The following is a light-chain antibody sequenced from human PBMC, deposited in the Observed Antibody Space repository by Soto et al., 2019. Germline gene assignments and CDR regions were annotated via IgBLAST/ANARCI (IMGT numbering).Light chain of an antibody. CDR1: QSISSY. J-gene: IGKJ1*01. CDR3: QQTFNTPWT. CDR2: AAS. Sequence: DIQMTQSPSSLSASVGDRVTITCRASQSISSYLNWYQQQPGKAPKLLIYAASSLQSGVPSGFSGGGSGTDFTLTIHSLQPEYFATYYCQQTFNTPWTFGQGTKVEIK. V-gene: IGKV1-39*01.